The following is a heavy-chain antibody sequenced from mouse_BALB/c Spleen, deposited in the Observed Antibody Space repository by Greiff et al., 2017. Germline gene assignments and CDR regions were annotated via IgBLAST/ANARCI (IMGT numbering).Heavy chain of an antibody. J-gene: IGHJ4*01. V-gene: IGHV3-8*02. CDR1: GDSITSGY. CDR3: ARDYGSSHYAMDY. CDR2: ISYSGST. Sequence: VQLKESGPSLVKPSQTLSLTCSVTGDSITSGYWNWIRKFPGNKLEYMGYISYSGSTYYNPSLKSRISITRDTSKNQYYLQLNSVTTEDTATYYCARDYGSSHYAMDYWGQGTSVTVSS. D-gene: IGHD1-1*01.